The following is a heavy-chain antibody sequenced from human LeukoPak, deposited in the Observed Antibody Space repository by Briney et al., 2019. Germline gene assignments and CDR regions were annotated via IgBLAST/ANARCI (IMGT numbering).Heavy chain of an antibody. Sequence: SETLSLTGTVSGVSISTYYWTWIRQPAGRGLEWIGRIYSTGNTNYNPSLESRVTMSIDTSKNQFSLKLTSVTAADTAVYYCARERGNLRGDAFDIWAKGQWSPSLQ. J-gene: IGHJ3*02. D-gene: IGHD1-26*01. V-gene: IGHV4-4*07. CDR2: IYSTGNT. CDR1: GVSISTYY. CDR3: ARERGNLRGDAFDI.